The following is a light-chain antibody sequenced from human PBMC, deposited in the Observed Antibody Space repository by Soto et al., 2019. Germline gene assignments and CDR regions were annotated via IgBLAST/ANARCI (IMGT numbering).Light chain of an antibody. CDR3: QQRVDWLT. Sequence: EIVLTQSPGTLSLSPGDRATLSCRASKSVSIYLAWYQQKPGQAPRLLIYDASNRVTGIPARFSGSGYGTDFPLTISSVEPEDFAVYYCQQRVDWLTFGGGTKLEIK. CDR1: KSVSIY. CDR2: DAS. V-gene: IGKV3-11*01. J-gene: IGKJ4*01.